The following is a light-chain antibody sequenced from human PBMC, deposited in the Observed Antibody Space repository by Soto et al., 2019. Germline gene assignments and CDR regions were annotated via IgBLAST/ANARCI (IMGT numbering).Light chain of an antibody. CDR1: QNIRGNE. V-gene: IGKV3-20*01. Sequence: EVVLTQSPGTLSLSPGERATLSCRASQNIRGNELAWYQQKPGQAPRLLIYRGSSRATGIPDRFSGRVSGTDFTLTISRLEPEDFAVYYCQDYGTSAPWTFGQGTKVEIK. CDR3: QDYGTSAPWT. J-gene: IGKJ1*01. CDR2: RGS.